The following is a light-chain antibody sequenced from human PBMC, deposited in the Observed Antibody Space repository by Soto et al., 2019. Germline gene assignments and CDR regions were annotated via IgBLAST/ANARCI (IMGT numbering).Light chain of an antibody. Sequence: QSVLTQPASVSGSPGQSITISCTGTSSDAGGYNYVSWYQQHPGKAPKLMIYDVSDRPSGVSNRFSASKSGNTASLTISGLQAEDEADYYCSSYTSSSTRVFGTGTKVNVL. V-gene: IGLV2-14*03. J-gene: IGLJ1*01. CDR3: SSYTSSSTRV. CDR1: SSDAGGYNY. CDR2: DVS.